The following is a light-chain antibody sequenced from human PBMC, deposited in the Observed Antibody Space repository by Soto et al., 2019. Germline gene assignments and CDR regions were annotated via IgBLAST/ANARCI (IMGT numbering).Light chain of an antibody. CDR2: GVS. V-gene: IGKV3-20*01. CDR3: QQYGTSPWT. J-gene: IGKJ1*01. CDR1: QSVRSGY. Sequence: EIVLTQSPGTLSLSPGERATHSCRASQSVRSGYLAWYQQKLGQAPRLLIYGVSNRATGNPDRFSGSGSGTDFTLTISRLESEDFAVYYCQQYGTSPWTFGQGTKVEIK.